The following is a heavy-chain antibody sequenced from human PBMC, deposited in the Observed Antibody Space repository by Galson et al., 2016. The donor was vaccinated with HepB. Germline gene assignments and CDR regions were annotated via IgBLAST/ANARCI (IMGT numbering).Heavy chain of an antibody. CDR1: GFSFSNSG. J-gene: IGHJ3*02. CDR2: ITRSGDAT. CDR3: ARDRDYTNAFDI. V-gene: IGHV3-23*01. Sequence: SLRLSCAASGFSFSNSGMSWVRQAPGRGLEWVSGITRSGDATHYADFVKGRFTISRDNSKNTLYLYMNNLTAGDTAVYYCARDRDYTNAFDIWGQGTMVTVSS. D-gene: IGHD4-11*01.